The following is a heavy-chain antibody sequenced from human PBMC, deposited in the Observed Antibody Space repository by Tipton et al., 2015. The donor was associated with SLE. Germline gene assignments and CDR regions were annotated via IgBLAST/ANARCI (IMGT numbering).Heavy chain of an antibody. Sequence: QSGAEVKKPGASVKVSCKASGYTFTSYGISWMRQVPGQGLEWMGWISPYNHKTDYAQKFQGRVTMTTDTSANTAYMELRGLRPDDTAVYYCARVVVARFDPWGQGTLVTVSS. D-gene: IGHD2-15*01. CDR3: ARVVVARFDP. J-gene: IGHJ5*02. CDR2: ISPYNHKT. V-gene: IGHV1-18*01. CDR1: GYTFTSYG.